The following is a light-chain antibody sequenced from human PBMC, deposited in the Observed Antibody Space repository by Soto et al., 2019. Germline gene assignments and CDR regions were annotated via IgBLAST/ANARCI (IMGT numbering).Light chain of an antibody. CDR3: AAWDGSLNGYV. J-gene: IGLJ1*01. CDR2: SDD. V-gene: IGLV1-44*01. CDR1: SSNIGSNY. Sequence: QSVLTQPPSASGTPGQRVTISCSGSSSNIGSNYVNWYQHLPGTAPKLLIYSDDQRPSGVPDRFSGSKSGTSASLAISGLQSDDEAVYYCAAWDGSLNGYVFGAGTKVTV.